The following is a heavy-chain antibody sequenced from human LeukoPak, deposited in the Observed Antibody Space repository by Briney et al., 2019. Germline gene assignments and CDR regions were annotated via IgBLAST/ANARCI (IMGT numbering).Heavy chain of an antibody. CDR3: ASELRPRRREVYYYGMDV. CDR1: GFTFSSYW. V-gene: IGHV3-74*01. D-gene: IGHD5-24*01. Sequence: GGSLRLSRAASGFTFSSYWMHWVRQAPGKGLVWVSRINSDGSSTSYADSVKGRFTISRDNAKNTLYLQMNSLRAEDTAVYYCASELRPRRREVYYYGMDVWGQGTTVTVSS. J-gene: IGHJ6*02. CDR2: INSDGSST.